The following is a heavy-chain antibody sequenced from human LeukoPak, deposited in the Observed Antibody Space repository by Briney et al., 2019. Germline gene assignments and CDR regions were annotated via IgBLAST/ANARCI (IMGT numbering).Heavy chain of an antibody. Sequence: SETLSLTCSVSGGSINTHNNYWGWIRQPPGKGLEWIGTIYYRGATFYNPSLQSRVSLSVDTSKNLFSLKLSSVTAADTAVYYSGRSIASYGPTHNWFGPWGQGTLVTVSS. D-gene: IGHD5-18*01. CDR2: IYYRGAT. J-gene: IGHJ5*02. CDR1: GGSINTHNNY. CDR3: GRSIASYGPTHNWFGP. V-gene: IGHV4-39*01.